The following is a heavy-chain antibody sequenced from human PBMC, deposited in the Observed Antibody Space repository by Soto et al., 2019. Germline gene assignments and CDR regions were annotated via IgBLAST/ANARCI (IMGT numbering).Heavy chain of an antibody. CDR3: ARESRYCSGGSCYFLPGIDY. V-gene: IGHV1-69*12. CDR2: IIPIFGTA. CDR1: GGTFSSYA. D-gene: IGHD2-15*01. Sequence: QVQLVQSGAEVKKPGSSVKVSCKASGGTFSSYAISWVRQAPGQGLEWMGGIIPIFGTANYAQKFQGRVTITADESTSTAYMELSSQRSEDTAVYYCARESRYCSGGSCYFLPGIDYWGQGNLVTVSS. J-gene: IGHJ4*02.